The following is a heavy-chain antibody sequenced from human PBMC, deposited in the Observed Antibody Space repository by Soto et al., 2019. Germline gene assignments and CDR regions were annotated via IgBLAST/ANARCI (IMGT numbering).Heavy chain of an antibody. Sequence: EVQLVESGGGLVQPGGSLRLSCEASGFMFSTYWMHWVRQAPGKGLVWVSRINSDGSTTTYVDSVKGRFTISRDNAKNTLYLQMNSLRAEDTAVYYCVRPSRMAAFDFWGQGSLVTVSS. CDR2: INSDGSTT. CDR3: VRPSRMAAFDF. D-gene: IGHD2-8*01. J-gene: IGHJ4*02. V-gene: IGHV3-74*01. CDR1: GFMFSTYW.